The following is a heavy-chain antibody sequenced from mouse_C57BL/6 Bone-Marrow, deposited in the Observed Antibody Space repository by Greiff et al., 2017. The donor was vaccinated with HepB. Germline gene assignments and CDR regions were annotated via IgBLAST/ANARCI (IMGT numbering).Heavy chain of an antibody. J-gene: IGHJ2*01. D-gene: IGHD1-1*01. CDR2: IHPNSGST. Sequence: QVQLQQPGAELVKPGASVKLSCKASGYTFTSYWMHWVKQRPGPGLEWIGMIHPNSGSTNYNEKFKSKATLTVDKSSSTAYMQLSSLTSEDSAVYYCARPLYYYGSRDYWGQGTTLTVSS. V-gene: IGHV1-64*01. CDR1: GYTFTSYW. CDR3: ARPLYYYGSRDY.